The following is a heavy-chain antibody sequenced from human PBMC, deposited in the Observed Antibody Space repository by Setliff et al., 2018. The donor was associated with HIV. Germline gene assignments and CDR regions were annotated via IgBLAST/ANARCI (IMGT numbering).Heavy chain of an antibody. CDR2: INHDGST. V-gene: IGHV4-34*01. J-gene: IGHJ5*02. D-gene: IGHD1-1*01. CDR3: AQEERDAYNYWFDP. Sequence: SETLSLTCAVYSGSFSGYYWSWVRQSPGKGLEWIGEINHDGSTNYNPSLKSRVTISVDTSKNQFSLKLSSVTAADTAMYYCAQEERDAYNYWFDPWGQGTLVTVSS. CDR1: SGSFSGYY.